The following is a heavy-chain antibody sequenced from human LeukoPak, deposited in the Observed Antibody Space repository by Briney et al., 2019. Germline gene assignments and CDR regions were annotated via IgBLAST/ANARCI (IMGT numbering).Heavy chain of an antibody. J-gene: IGHJ2*01. CDR2: ITGSGGST. D-gene: IGHD2-15*01. Sequence: GGSLRLSCAASGFTFSSYAMSCVRQAPGKGLEWVSGITGSGGSTYYADSAKGRFTISRDNSKNTLYLQMHSLRAEDTAVYYCAKVPYCSGGSCYRSDWYFDLWGRGTLVTVSS. V-gene: IGHV3-23*01. CDR3: AKVPYCSGGSCYRSDWYFDL. CDR1: GFTFSSYA.